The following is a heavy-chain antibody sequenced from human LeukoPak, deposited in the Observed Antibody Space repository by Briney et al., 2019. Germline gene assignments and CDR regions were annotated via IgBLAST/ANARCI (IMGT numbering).Heavy chain of an antibody. CDR2: ISGRGDGT. CDR1: GFTFSTYT. Sequence: PGGSLRLSCAASGFTFSTYTMNWVRQAPGKGLEWVSAISGRGDGTYYADLVKGRFTISRDNSKNTLYLQMNSLRAEDTAAYYCAKGTERYREVSSFDSWGQGTLVTVSS. D-gene: IGHD3-10*01. V-gene: IGHV3-23*01. CDR3: AKGTERYREVSSFDS. J-gene: IGHJ4*02.